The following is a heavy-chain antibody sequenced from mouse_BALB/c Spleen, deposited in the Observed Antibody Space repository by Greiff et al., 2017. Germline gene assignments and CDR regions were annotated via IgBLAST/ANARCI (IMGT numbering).Heavy chain of an antibody. CDR1: GFTFSSYY. CDR2: INSNGGST. CDR3: ARQRDYYYGSSSYWYFDV. Sequence: EVQLVESGGGLVKLGGSLKLSCAASGFTFSSYYMSWVRQTPEKRLELVAAINSNGGSTYYPDTVKGRFTISRDNAKNTLYLQMSSLKSEDTALYYCARQRDYYYGSSSYWYFDVWGAGTTVTVSS. V-gene: IGHV5-6-2*01. J-gene: IGHJ1*01. D-gene: IGHD1-1*01.